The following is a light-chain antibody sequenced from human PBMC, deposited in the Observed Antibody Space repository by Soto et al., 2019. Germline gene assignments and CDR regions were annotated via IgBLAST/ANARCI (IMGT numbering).Light chain of an antibody. V-gene: IGKV1-39*01. Sequence: DIQMTQSPSALSASVDDTVTITCRASQTINMYLNWYQQNPGKAPKLLIYAASSLQRGVPPRFSGSGYGTDFSLTISGSQPEDFATYYCQQSFGTTWTFGQGTRVE. CDR1: QTINMY. CDR2: AAS. J-gene: IGKJ1*01. CDR3: QQSFGTTWT.